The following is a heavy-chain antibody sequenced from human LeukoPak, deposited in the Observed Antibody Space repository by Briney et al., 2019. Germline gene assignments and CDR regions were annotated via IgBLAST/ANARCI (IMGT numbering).Heavy chain of an antibody. J-gene: IGHJ4*02. CDR2: IYTSGST. Sequence: SETLSLTCAVSGYSISSGYYWGWIRQPAGKGLEWIGRIYTSGSTNYNPSLKSRVTMSVDTSKNQFSLKLSSVTAADTAVYYCARAYCGGDCYPDYWGQGTLVTVSS. D-gene: IGHD2-21*02. V-gene: IGHV4-4*07. CDR3: ARAYCGGDCYPDY. CDR1: GYSISSGYY.